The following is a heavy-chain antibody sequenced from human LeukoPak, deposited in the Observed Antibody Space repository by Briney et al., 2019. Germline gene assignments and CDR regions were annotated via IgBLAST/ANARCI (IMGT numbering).Heavy chain of an antibody. CDR3: AKVQYQLLSACYFDY. D-gene: IGHD2-2*01. CDR1: GFTFSSYA. V-gene: IGHV3-23*01. CDR2: ISGSGGST. J-gene: IGHJ4*02. Sequence: PGGSLRLSCAASGFTFSSYAMSWVRQAPGKGPEWVSAISGSGGSTYYADSVKGRFTISRDNSKNTLYLQMNSLRAEDTAVYYCAKVQYQLLSACYFDYWGQGTLVTVSS.